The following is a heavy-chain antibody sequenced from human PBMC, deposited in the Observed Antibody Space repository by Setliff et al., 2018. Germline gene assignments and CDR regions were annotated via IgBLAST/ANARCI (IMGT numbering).Heavy chain of an antibody. Sequence: GSLRLSCAASGFVFSNFAMNWVRQAPGKGLEWVSTISGGGTNMDYADSVKSRFTISRDNSNSEVFLQMDSLRAEDTAVYYCVKDVVGYSSTWPRRDYFDCWGQGTLVTVSS. V-gene: IGHV3-23*01. J-gene: IGHJ4*02. CDR3: VKDVVGYSSTWPRRDYFDC. CDR2: ISGGGTNM. D-gene: IGHD6-13*01. CDR1: GFVFSNFA.